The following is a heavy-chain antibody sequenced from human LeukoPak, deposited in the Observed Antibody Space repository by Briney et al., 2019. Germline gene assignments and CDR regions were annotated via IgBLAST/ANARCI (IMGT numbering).Heavy chain of an antibody. CDR2: IIPIFGTA. V-gene: IGHV1-69*13. CDR1: GGTFSSYA. CDR3: AAAHCSSTSCYYNY. D-gene: IGHD2-2*01. Sequence: ASVKVSCKASGGTFSSYAISWVRQAPGQGPEWMGGIIPIFGTANYAQKFQGRVTITADESTSTAYMELSSLRSEDTAVYYCAAAHCSSTSCYYNYWGQGTLVTVSS. J-gene: IGHJ4*02.